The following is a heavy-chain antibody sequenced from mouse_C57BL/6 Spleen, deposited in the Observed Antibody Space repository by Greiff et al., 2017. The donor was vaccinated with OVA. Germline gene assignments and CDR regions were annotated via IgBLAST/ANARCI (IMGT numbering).Heavy chain of an antibody. Sequence: QVHVKQPGAELVKPGASVKLSCKASGYTFTSYWMQWVKQRPGQGLEWIGEIDPSDSYTNYNQKFKGKATLTVDTSSSTAYMQLSSLTSEDSAVYYCARSGDYDDYWGQGTTLTVSS. J-gene: IGHJ2*01. CDR1: GYTFTSYW. CDR2: IDPSDSYT. CDR3: ARSGDYDDY. D-gene: IGHD2-4*01. V-gene: IGHV1-50*01.